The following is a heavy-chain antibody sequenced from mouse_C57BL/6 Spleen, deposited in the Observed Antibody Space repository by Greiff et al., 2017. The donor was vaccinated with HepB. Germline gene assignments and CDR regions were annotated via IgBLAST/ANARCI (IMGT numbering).Heavy chain of an antibody. V-gene: IGHV1-61*01. CDR3: ARGSSSGRFAY. CDR2: IYPSDSET. Sequence: VQLQQSGAELVRPGSSVKLSCKASGYTFTSYWMDWVKQRPGQGLEWIGNIYPSDSETHYNQKFKDKATLTVDKSSSTAYMQLSSLTSEDSAVYYCARGSSSGRFAYWGQGTLVTVSA. CDR1: GYTFTSYW. D-gene: IGHD3-2*02. J-gene: IGHJ3*01.